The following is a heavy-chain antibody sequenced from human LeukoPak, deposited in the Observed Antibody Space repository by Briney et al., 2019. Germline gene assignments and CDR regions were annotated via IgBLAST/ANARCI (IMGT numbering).Heavy chain of an antibody. CDR2: ISYDGNSK. J-gene: IGHJ4*02. D-gene: IGHD2-15*01. Sequence: GGSLRLSCAASGITFSSYGMHWVRQAPGKGLEWVAVISYDGNSKYYADSVKGRFTISRDNSKNTLYLQMNSLGAEDTAVYYCAKDRAVACGGSCGFDYWGQGTLVTVSS. V-gene: IGHV3-30*18. CDR3: AKDRAVACGGSCGFDY. CDR1: GITFSSYG.